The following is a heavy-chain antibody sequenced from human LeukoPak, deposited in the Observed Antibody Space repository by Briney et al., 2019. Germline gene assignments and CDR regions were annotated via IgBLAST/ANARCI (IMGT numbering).Heavy chain of an antibody. CDR1: GFTFSDYY. CDR2: ISSSGSTI. Sequence: GGSLRLSCAASGFTFSDYYMSWIRQAPGKGLEWVSYISSSGSTIYYADSVKGRFTISRDNAKNSLYLQMNSLRAEDTAVYYRARDGGYCSGGSCYAHYYYYGMDVWGQGTTVTVS. CDR3: ARDGGYCSGGSCYAHYYYYGMDV. J-gene: IGHJ6*02. V-gene: IGHV3-11*01. D-gene: IGHD2-15*01.